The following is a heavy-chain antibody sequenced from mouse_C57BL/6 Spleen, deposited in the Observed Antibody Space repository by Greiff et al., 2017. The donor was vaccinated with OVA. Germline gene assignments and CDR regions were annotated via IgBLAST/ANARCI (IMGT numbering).Heavy chain of an antibody. CDR1: GYSFTGYY. CDR3: ARSSLYAMDY. J-gene: IGHJ4*01. D-gene: IGHD6-2*01. CDR2: INPSTGGT. V-gene: IGHV1-43*01. Sequence: EVQLQQSGPELVKPGASVKISCKASGYSFTGYYMHWVKQSSEKSLEWIGEINPSTGGTSYNQKFKGKATLTVDQSSSTAYMQLKSLTSEDSAVYYCARSSLYAMDYWGQGTSVTVSS.